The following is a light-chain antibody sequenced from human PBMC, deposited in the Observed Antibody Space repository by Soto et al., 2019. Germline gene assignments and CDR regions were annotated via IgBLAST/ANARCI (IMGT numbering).Light chain of an antibody. V-gene: IGLV1-44*01. CDR1: SSNIGSNT. CDR2: GNN. Sequence: HSVRTQPPSACWTPGHRVTISCSGRSSNIGSNTVNWYQQLPGTAPKLLIYGNNQRPSGVPDRFSGSKSGTSASLAISGLQSEDEADYYCAAWDDSLEGYVFATGTKVIVL. CDR3: AAWDDSLEGYV. J-gene: IGLJ1*01.